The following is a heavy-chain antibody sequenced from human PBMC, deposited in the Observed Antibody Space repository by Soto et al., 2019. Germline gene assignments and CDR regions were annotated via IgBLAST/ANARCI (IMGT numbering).Heavy chain of an antibody. CDR1: GGSISSISNHY. D-gene: IGHD4-17*01. CDR3: ARGMTTVTTLDY. J-gene: IGHJ4*02. V-gene: IGHV4-30-2*01. Sequence: SETLSLTCTVSGGSISSISNHYCSWIRLPPGKGLEWIGYIYHSGSTYYNPSLKSRVTISLDRSKKQFSLKLSSVTAAETAVYYCARGMTTVTTLDYWGQGTLVTVSS. CDR2: IYHSGST.